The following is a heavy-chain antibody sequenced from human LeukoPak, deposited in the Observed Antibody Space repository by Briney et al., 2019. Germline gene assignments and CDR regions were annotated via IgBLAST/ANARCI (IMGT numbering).Heavy chain of an antibody. CDR3: ARSSGRRAPYY. V-gene: IGHV4-59*01. CDR1: GGSISSYY. CDR2: IYYSGST. J-gene: IGHJ4*02. D-gene: IGHD3-10*01. Sequence: SETLSLTCTVSGGSISSYYWSWIRQPPGKGLEWIGYIYYSGSTNYNPSLKSRVTISVDTSKNQFSLKLSSVTAADTAVYYCARSSGRRAPYYWGQGTLVTVSS.